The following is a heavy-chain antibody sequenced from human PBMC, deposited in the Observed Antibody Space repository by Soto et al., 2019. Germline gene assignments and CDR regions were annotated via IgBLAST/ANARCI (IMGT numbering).Heavy chain of an antibody. CDR1: GVTFSGSA. D-gene: IGHD3-22*01. J-gene: IGHJ4*02. CDR2: IRSKANSYAT. Sequence: GGSLRLSCAASGVTFSGSAMHWVGQASGKGLEWVGRIRSKANSYATAYAASVKARFTISRDDSKNTAYLQMNRLKTEDTAVYYCNRRHYYDSCGYTPQALYYTHYSGQATLLTVSS. V-gene: IGHV3-73*01. CDR3: NRRHYYDSCGYTPQALYYTHY.